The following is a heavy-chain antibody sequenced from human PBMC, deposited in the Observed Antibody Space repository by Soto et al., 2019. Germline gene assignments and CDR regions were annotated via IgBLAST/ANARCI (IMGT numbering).Heavy chain of an antibody. D-gene: IGHD3-9*01. CDR2: IRQDGSET. J-gene: IGHJ4*02. Sequence: PGGSLRLSCAASGFSFSTYWMSWVRQAPGKGLEWVANIRQDGSETYYVDSVKGRFTISRDNAKNSLYLQMDSLRPEDTAVYFCAKSTDWYIYFDHWGLGTLVTVSS. CDR1: GFSFSTYW. CDR3: AKSTDWYIYFDH. V-gene: IGHV3-7*01.